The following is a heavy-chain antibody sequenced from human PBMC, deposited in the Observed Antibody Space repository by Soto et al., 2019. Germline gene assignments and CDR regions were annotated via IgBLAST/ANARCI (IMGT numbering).Heavy chain of an antibody. J-gene: IGHJ6*02. Sequence: GASVKVSCKASGGTFSSYAISWVRQAPGQGLEWMGGIIPIFGTANYAQKFQGRVTITADESTSTAYMELSSLRSEDTAVYYCAQRFLEGEAVGYYYGMDVWGQGNTVTVSS. CDR1: GGTFSSYA. CDR2: IIPIFGTA. D-gene: IGHD3-3*01. V-gene: IGHV1-69*13. CDR3: AQRFLEGEAVGYYYGMDV.